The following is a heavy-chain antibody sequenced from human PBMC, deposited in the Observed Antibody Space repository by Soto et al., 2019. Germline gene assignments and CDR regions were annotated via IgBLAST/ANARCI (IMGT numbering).Heavy chain of an antibody. D-gene: IGHD5-12*01. V-gene: IGHV3-48*03. CDR1: GFTFSSYE. J-gene: IGHJ6*02. CDR2: ISSSGSTI. CDR3: ARDGYNYLDYYYGMDV. Sequence: PGGSLRLSCAASGFTFSSYEMNWVRQAPGKGLEWVSYISSSGSTIYYADSVKGRFTISRDNAKNSLYLQMNSLRAEDTAVYYCARDGYNYLDYYYGMDVWGPGTTVTVSS.